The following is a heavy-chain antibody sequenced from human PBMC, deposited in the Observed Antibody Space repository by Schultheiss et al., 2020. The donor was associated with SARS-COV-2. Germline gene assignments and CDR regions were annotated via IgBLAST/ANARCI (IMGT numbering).Heavy chain of an antibody. J-gene: IGHJ4*02. Sequence: GESLKISCAASGFTFSSYAMSWVRQAPGKGLEWVANIKQDGTEKYYADSVKGRFTISRDNSKNTLYLQMNSLRAEDTAVYYCARGRPATLLSYWGQGTLVTVSS. D-gene: IGHD2-2*02. V-gene: IGHV3-7*03. CDR3: ARGRPATLLSY. CDR2: IKQDGTEK. CDR1: GFTFSSYA.